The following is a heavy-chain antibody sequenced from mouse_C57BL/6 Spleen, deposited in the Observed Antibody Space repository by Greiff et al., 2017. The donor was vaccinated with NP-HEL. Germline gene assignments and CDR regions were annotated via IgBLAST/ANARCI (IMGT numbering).Heavy chain of an antibody. CDR3: ARYPLYSNYAMDY. V-gene: IGHV14-2*01. CDR1: GFNIKDYY. D-gene: IGHD2-5*01. CDR2: IDPEDGET. J-gene: IGHJ4*01. Sequence: VQLQQSGAELVKPGASVKLSCTASGFNIKDYYMHWVKQRTEQGLEWIGRIDPEDGETKYAPKFPGKATITADTSSNTAYLQLSSLTSEDTAVYYCARYPLYSNYAMDYWGQGTSVTVSS.